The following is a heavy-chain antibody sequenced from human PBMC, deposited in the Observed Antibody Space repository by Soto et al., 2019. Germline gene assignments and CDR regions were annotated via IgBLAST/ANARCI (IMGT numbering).Heavy chain of an antibody. CDR1: GFTVRSKY. J-gene: IGHJ4*02. CDR3: ARGTDALDC. CDR2: IYSGGST. Sequence: GGSLRLSCAASGFTVRSKYMTWVRQAPGKGLEWVSVIYSGGSTFYADSVKGRFTISRDNSKNTLYLQMSSLRAKDTAVYYCARGTDALDCWGQGTLVTVSS. V-gene: IGHV3-53*01.